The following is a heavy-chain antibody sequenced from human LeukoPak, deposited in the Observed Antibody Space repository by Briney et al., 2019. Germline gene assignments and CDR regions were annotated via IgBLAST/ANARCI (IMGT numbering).Heavy chain of an antibody. CDR3: ARTPGYSSSYYYYGMDV. CDR1: GFTVSSNY. V-gene: IGHV3-66*01. D-gene: IGHD6-13*01. CDR2: IYSGGST. J-gene: IGHJ6*02. Sequence: GGSLRLSCAASGFTVSSNYMNWVRQAPGKGLEWVSVIYSGGSTYYADSLKGRFTISRDNSKNTLYLQIHTLRVEDSAVYYCARTPGYSSSYYYYGMDVWGQGTTVTVSS.